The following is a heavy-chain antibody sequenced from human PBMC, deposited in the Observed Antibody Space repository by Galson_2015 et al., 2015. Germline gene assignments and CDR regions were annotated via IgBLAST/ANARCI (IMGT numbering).Heavy chain of an antibody. CDR1: EYTFTNFY. Sequence: SVKVSCKASEYTFTNFYIHWVRQAPGQGLEWMGQISPTDGTTTYAQKFQGRVTVTRDTSTSTVYMELSSLRSEDTAVFYCARVFYDYSKNYYYYYGMDVWGQGTTVTVSS. D-gene: IGHD4-11*01. CDR3: ARVFYDYSKNYYYYYGMDV. J-gene: IGHJ6*02. CDR2: ISPTDGTT. V-gene: IGHV1-46*01.